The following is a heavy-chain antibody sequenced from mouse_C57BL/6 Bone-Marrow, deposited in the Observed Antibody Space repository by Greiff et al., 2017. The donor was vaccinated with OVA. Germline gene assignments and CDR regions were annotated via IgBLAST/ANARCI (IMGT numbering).Heavy chain of an antibody. V-gene: IGHV14-4*01. Sequence: EVKLQESGAELVRPGASVKLSCTASGFNIKDDYMHWVKQRPEQGLEWIGWIDPENGDTEYASKFQGKATITADTSSNTAYLQLSSLTSEDTAVYNCTTEAYYFDYWGQGTTLTVSS. CDR1: GFNIKDDY. CDR2: IDPENGDT. J-gene: IGHJ2*01. CDR3: TTEAYYFDY.